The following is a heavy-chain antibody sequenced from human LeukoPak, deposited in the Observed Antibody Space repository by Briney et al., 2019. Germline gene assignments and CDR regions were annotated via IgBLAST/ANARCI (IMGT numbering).Heavy chain of an antibody. D-gene: IGHD2-21*02. CDR2: ISGSGGST. CDR1: GFTFSSYS. J-gene: IGHJ4*02. Sequence: PGGSLRLSCAASGFTFSSYSMSWVRQAPGKGLEWVSAISGSGGSTYYADSVKGRFTISRDNSKNTLYLQMNSLRAEDTAVYYCAKDIAYCGGDCYGDYWGQGTLVTVSS. V-gene: IGHV3-23*01. CDR3: AKDIAYCGGDCYGDY.